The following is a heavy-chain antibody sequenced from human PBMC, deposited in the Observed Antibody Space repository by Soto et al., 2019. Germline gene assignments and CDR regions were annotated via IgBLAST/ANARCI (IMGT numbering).Heavy chain of an antibody. D-gene: IGHD3-10*01. CDR2: ISYDGSNK. CDR1: GFTFSSYG. Sequence: GGSLRLSCAASGFTFSSYGMHWVRQAPGKGLEWVAVISYDGSNKYYADSVKGRFTISRDNSKNTLYLQMNSLRAEDTAVYYCAKSRYYYGSGSYYLAFDYWGQGTLVTVSS. CDR3: AKSRYYYGSGSYYLAFDY. V-gene: IGHV3-30*18. J-gene: IGHJ4*02.